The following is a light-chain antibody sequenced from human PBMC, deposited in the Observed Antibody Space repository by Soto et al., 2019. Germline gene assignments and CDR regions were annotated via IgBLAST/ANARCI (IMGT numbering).Light chain of an antibody. V-gene: IGLV2-14*01. CDR1: SSDVGGYNY. J-gene: IGLJ1*01. CDR3: SSYTSSSTLRV. Sequence: QSVLTQPASVSGSRGQSITISCTGTSSDVGGYNYVSWYQQHPGKAPKLMIYDVSNRPSGVSNRFSGSKSGNTASLTISGLQAEDEADYYCSSYTSSSTLRVFGTGTKLTVL. CDR2: DVS.